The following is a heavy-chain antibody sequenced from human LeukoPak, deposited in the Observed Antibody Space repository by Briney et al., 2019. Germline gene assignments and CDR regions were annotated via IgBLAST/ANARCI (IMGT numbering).Heavy chain of an antibody. CDR1: GGSFSGYY. Sequence: SETLSLTCAVYGGSFSGYYWSWIRQPPGKGLEWIGEINHSGSTNYNPSLKSRVTISVDTSKNQFSLKLSSVTAADTAVYYCANLRGYSYGAGDYWGRETLVAVSS. V-gene: IGHV4-34*01. CDR3: ANLRGYSYGAGDY. J-gene: IGHJ4*02. D-gene: IGHD5-18*01. CDR2: INHSGST.